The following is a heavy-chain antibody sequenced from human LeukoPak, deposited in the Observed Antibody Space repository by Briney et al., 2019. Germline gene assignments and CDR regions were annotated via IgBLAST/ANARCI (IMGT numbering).Heavy chain of an antibody. Sequence: PGGSLRLSCSASGFTFSRYAMHWVRQAPGKGLEWVAVISYDGSNKYYADSVKGRFTISRDNSKNTLYLQMKSLRAEDTAVYYCAKDESGRFFAYYYHYGMDVWGQGTTVTVS. CDR1: GFTFSRYA. V-gene: IGHV3-30*04. CDR3: AKDESGRFFAYYYHYGMDV. D-gene: IGHD1-26*01. J-gene: IGHJ6*02. CDR2: ISYDGSNK.